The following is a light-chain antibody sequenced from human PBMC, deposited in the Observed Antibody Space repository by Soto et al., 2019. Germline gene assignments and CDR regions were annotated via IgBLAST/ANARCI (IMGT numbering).Light chain of an antibody. CDR3: SSYTSSSTLYV. Sequence: QSVLTQPASVSGSPGQSITISCTGTSSDVGGYNYVSWYQQHPGKAPKLMIYEVSNRPSGVSNRFSGSKSGNTASLTISGLQAEDEADIYCSSYTSSSTLYVFGTGTKLTVL. CDR2: EVS. V-gene: IGLV2-14*01. CDR1: SSDVGGYNY. J-gene: IGLJ1*01.